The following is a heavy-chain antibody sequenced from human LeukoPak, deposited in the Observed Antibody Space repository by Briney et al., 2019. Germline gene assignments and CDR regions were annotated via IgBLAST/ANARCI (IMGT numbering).Heavy chain of an antibody. D-gene: IGHD3-22*01. CDR2: ISAYNGNT. J-gene: IGHJ4*02. V-gene: IGHV1-18*01. CDR1: GYTFTSYG. CDR3: AREPDPRGDYYDSSPHFDY. Sequence: ASVKVSCKASGYTFTSYGISWVRQAPGQGLEWMGWISAYNGNTNYAQKLQGRVTMTTDTSTSTAYMELRSLRSDDTAVYYCAREPDPRGDYYDSSPHFDYWGQGTLVTVSS.